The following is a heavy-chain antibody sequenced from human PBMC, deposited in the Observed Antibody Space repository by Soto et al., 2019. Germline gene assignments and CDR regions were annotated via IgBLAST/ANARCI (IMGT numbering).Heavy chain of an antibody. CDR3: ARDLKYGDYPDY. V-gene: IGHV3-30-3*01. CDR2: ISYDGSNK. D-gene: IGHD4-17*01. CDR1: GFTFSSYA. Sequence: QVQLVESGGGVVQPGRSLRLSCAASGFTFSSYAMHWVRQAPGKGLEWVAVISYDGSNKYYADSVKGRFTISRDNSKNTLYLQMNSLRAEDTAVYYCARDLKYGDYPDYWGQGTLVTVSS. J-gene: IGHJ4*02.